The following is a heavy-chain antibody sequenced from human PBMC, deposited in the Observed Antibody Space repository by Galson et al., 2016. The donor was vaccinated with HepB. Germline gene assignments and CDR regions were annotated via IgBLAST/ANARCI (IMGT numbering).Heavy chain of an antibody. CDR1: GGTFSSHA. CDR3: ARGRPIPLGELLKSYYFDY. V-gene: IGHV1-69*13. D-gene: IGHD3-16*01. J-gene: IGHJ4*02. CDR2: IIPMIGAA. Sequence: SVKVSCKDSGGTFSSHAISWVRQAPGQGLEWMGGIIPMIGAANYAQTFQGRVTITADESTNTAYMELTSLRSDDTAVYYCARGRPIPLGELLKSYYFDYWGQGTLVTVT.